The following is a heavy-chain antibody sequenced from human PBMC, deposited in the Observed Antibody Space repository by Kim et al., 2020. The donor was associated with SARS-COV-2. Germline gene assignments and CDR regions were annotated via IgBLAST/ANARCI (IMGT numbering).Heavy chain of an antibody. CDR2: INHSGST. Sequence: SETLSLTCAVYGGSFSGYYWSWIRQPPGKGLEWIGEINHSGSTNYNPSLKSRVTISVDTSKNQFSLKLSSVTAADTAVYYCARSLWPGIAAAGRVWFYPWGQGTLVTVSS. CDR3: ARSLWPGIAAAGRVWFYP. CDR1: GGSFSGYY. V-gene: IGHV4-34*01. J-gene: IGHJ5*02. D-gene: IGHD6-13*01.